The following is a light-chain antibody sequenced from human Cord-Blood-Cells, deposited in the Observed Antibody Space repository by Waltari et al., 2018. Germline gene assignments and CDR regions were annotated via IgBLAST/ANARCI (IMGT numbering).Light chain of an antibody. V-gene: IGKV2-28*01. CDR3: MQALQTYT. CDR1: QSLLHSNGYNY. CDR2: LGS. Sequence: DIVMTQSPLSLPVTPGEPASISCRSSQSLLHSNGYNYLDWYLQKPGQSPQLLIYLGSNRASGVPDRFSGSGSGTDFTLKISRVEAEDAGFYYCMQALQTYTFGQGTKLEIK. J-gene: IGKJ2*01.